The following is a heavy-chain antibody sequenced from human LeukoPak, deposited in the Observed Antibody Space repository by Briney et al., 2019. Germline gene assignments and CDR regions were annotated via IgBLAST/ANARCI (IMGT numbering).Heavy chain of an antibody. V-gene: IGHV3-30*02. CDR3: AKGYDYYTDV. J-gene: IGHJ6*03. CDR1: GFTFRDYG. CDR2: IRYDGSSK. Sequence: GGSLRLSCAASGFTFRDYGMHWVRQAPGKGLEWVAFIRYDGSSKYYADSVKGRFTISRDNSKNTLNLQMNSLRVEDTAVYYCAKGYDYYTDVWGKGTTVSSSS.